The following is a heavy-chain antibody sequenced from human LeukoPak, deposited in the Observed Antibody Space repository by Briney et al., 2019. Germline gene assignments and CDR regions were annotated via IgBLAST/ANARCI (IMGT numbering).Heavy chain of an antibody. CDR1: GFTFSSYE. CDR2: ISSSGSTI. J-gene: IGHJ6*04. CDR3: AELGITMIGGV. V-gene: IGHV3-48*03. D-gene: IGHD3-10*02. Sequence: GGSLRLSCAASGFTFSSYEMNWVRQAPGKGLEWVTYISSSGSTIYYADSVKGRFTISRDNAKNSLYLQMNSLRAEDTAVYYCAELGITMIGGVWGKGTTVTISS.